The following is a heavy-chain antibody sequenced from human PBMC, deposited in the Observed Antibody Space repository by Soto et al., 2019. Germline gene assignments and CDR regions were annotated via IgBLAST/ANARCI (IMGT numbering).Heavy chain of an antibody. J-gene: IGHJ6*02. CDR3: AKDSSSWYGYYDYYGMDV. Sequence: EVQLLESGGGLVQPGGSLRLSCAASGFTFSSYAMSWVRQAPGKGLEWVSAISGSGGSTYYADSVKGRFTISRDNSKKTLYLQMNSLRAEDTAVYYCAKDSSSWYGYYDYYGMDVWGQGPTVTASS. CDR2: ISGSGGST. V-gene: IGHV3-23*01. D-gene: IGHD6-13*01. CDR1: GFTFSSYA.